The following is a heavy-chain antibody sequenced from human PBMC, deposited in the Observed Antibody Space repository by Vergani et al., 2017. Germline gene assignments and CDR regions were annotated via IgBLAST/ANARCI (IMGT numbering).Heavy chain of an antibody. J-gene: IGHJ4*02. D-gene: IGHD4-23*01. CDR3: ARDGAVVTLDY. V-gene: IGHV1-69*08. CDR1: GGTFSSYT. CDR2: IIPILGIA. Sequence: QVQLVQSGAEVKKPGSSVKVSCKASGGTFSSYTISWVRQAPGQGLEWMGRIIPILGIANYAQKFQGRVTIIADKSTSTAYMELSSLRSEDTAVYYCARDGAVVTLDYWGQGTLVTVSS.